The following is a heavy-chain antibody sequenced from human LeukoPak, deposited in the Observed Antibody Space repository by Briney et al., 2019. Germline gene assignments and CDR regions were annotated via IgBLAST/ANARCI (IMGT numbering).Heavy chain of an antibody. CDR3: ARQLIGTGAFDI. CDR1: GGXISSSSYY. CDR2: IYYSGST. J-gene: IGHJ3*02. D-gene: IGHD1-1*01. Sequence: SETLSLTCTVSGGXISSSSYYWGWIRQPPGKGLEWIGSIYYSGSTYYNPSLKSRVTISVDTSKNQFSLKLSSATAADTAVYYCARQLIGTGAFDIWGQGTMVTVSS. V-gene: IGHV4-39*01.